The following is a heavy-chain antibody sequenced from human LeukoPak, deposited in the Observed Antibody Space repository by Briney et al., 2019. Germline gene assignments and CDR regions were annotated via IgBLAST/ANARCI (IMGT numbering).Heavy chain of an antibody. Sequence: PGGSLRLSCAASGFTFSSSWMHGVRQPPGKGLVWVSRINPDGSITNYADSVKGRFTISRDNAKNTLYLQMNSLRAEDTAVYYCLAGASGDYYWGQGTLVTVPS. CDR1: GFTFSSSW. CDR3: LAGASGDYY. D-gene: IGHD2-21*02. V-gene: IGHV3-74*01. CDR2: INPDGSIT. J-gene: IGHJ4*02.